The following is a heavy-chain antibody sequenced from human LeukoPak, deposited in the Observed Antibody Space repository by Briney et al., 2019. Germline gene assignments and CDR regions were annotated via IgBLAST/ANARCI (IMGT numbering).Heavy chain of an antibody. J-gene: IGHJ3*02. CDR3: ARGPSIAARYDAFDI. V-gene: IGHV3-48*03. Sequence: GGSLRLSCVASGFTFSSYAMHWVRQAPGKGLEWVSYISSSGNTISYADSVKGRFTISRDNAKNSLYLQVISLRAEDTAVYYCARGPSIAARYDAFDIWGQGTMVTVSS. D-gene: IGHD6-6*01. CDR2: ISSSGNTI. CDR1: GFTFSSYA.